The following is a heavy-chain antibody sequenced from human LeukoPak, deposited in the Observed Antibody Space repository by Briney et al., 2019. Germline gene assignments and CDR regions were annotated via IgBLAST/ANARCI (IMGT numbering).Heavy chain of an antibody. CDR3: AKGVGGSANYYYMDV. CDR2: IPYDGSNK. CDR1: GFTFSSYW. D-gene: IGHD3-10*01. J-gene: IGHJ6*03. Sequence: GSLRLSCAASGFTFSSYWMSWVRQAPGKGLEWVAFIPYDGSNKFYTDSVKGRFTISRDNSKNTLYLQMNSLRAEDTAVYYCAKGVGGSANYYYMDVWGKGTTVTVSS. V-gene: IGHV3-30*02.